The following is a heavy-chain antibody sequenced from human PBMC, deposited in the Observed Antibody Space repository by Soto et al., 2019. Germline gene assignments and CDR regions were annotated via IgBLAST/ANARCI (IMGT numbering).Heavy chain of an antibody. D-gene: IGHD6-19*01. CDR3: ARDGSVAGTGFSYYYYGMDV. J-gene: IGHJ6*02. Sequence: GGSLRLSCAASGFTFSDYYMSWIRQAPGKGLEWVSYISSSSSYTNYADSVKGRFTISRDNAKNSLYLQMNSLRAEDTAVYYCARDGSVAGTGFSYYYYGMDVWGQGTTVTVSS. V-gene: IGHV3-11*06. CDR2: ISSSSSYT. CDR1: GFTFSDYY.